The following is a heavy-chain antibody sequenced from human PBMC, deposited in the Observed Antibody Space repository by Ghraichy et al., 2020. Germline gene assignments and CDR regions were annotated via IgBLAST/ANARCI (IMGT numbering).Heavy chain of an antibody. CDR2: IRGHTRGGTA. CDR1: GFTFSTAW. Sequence: GGSLRLSCAASGFTFSTAWMSWVRQAPGKGLEWVARIRGHTRGGTAAYAAPVRVRIIIARDDSKDTVYLQMNSLKTEDAALYYCTTDLGNTGYSFSYDYWGQGTLVTVSS. V-gene: IGHV3-15*01. CDR3: TTDLGNTGYSFSYDY. J-gene: IGHJ4*02. D-gene: IGHD3-16*01.